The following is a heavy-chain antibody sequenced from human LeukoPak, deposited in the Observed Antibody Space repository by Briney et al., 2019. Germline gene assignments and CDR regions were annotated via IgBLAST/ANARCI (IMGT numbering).Heavy chain of an antibody. CDR2: INAGNGNT. CDR3: ARVHSIAVAHDRYYGMDV. J-gene: IGHJ6*02. Sequence: GASVKVSCKASGYTFTSYAMHWVRQAPGQRLEWMGWINAGNGNTKYSQKLQGRVTMTTDTSTSTAYMELRSLRSDDTAVYYCARVHSIAVAHDRYYGMDVWGQGTTVTVSS. V-gene: IGHV1-3*01. CDR1: GYTFTSYA. D-gene: IGHD6-19*01.